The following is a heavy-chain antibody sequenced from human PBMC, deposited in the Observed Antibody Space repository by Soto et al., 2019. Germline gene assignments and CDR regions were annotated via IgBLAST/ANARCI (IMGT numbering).Heavy chain of an antibody. CDR3: VRDCSGGGCYSDYGMDV. D-gene: IGHD2-15*01. Sequence: QVQLQESGPGLVKPSETLSLTCTVSGDSISSFYWSWIRQTAGKGLEWIGSLYVSGSTDYNPSLRSRVSMAVDRSKNQFSLKLTSVTAADTAVYYCVRDCSGGGCYSDYGMDVWGQGTTVTVSS. CDR1: GDSISSFY. V-gene: IGHV4-4*07. CDR2: LYVSGST. J-gene: IGHJ6*02.